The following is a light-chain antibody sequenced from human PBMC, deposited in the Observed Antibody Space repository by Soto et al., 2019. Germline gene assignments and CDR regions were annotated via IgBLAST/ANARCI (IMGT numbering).Light chain of an antibody. CDR2: GAS. J-gene: IGKJ4*01. CDR1: QSVSSNY. CDR3: HQYGSSPLT. Sequence: EIVLTQSPGTLSLSPGEIATLSCRASQSVSSNYLAWFQQKPGQAPRLLIYGASSRATGIPDRFSGSGSGTDFTLSITRLEPEDFAVYYCHQYGSSPLTLGGGTKVDIK. V-gene: IGKV3-20*01.